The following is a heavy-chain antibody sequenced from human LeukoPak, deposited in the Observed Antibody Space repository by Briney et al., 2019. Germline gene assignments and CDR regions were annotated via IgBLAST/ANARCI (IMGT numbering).Heavy chain of an antibody. J-gene: IGHJ3*02. D-gene: IGHD6-19*01. V-gene: IGHV3-23*01. CDR1: GFTFTKYA. CDR2: ISGSGGST. Sequence: GGSLRLSCAASGFTFTKYAMSWVRQAPGKGLEWVSAISGSGGSTYYADSVKGRFTISRDNSKNTLYLQMNSLRAEDTAVYYCARAVAAGMSAFDIWGQGTMVTVSS. CDR3: ARAVAAGMSAFDI.